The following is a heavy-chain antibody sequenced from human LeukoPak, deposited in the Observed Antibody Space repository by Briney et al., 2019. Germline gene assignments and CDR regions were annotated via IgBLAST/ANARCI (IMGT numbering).Heavy chain of an antibody. CDR2: IIPIFGTA. Sequence: GASVKVSCKASGYTFTGYYMHWVRQAPGQGLEWMGGIIPIFGTANYAQKFQGRVTITADKSTSTAYMELSSLRSEDTAVYYCARGGRGYSYGDFDYWGQGTLVTVSS. V-gene: IGHV1-69*06. J-gene: IGHJ4*02. CDR3: ARGGRGYSYGDFDY. CDR1: GYTFTGYY. D-gene: IGHD5-18*01.